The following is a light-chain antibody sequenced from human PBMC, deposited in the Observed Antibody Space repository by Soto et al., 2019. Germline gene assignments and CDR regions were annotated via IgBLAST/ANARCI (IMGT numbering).Light chain of an antibody. V-gene: IGKV1-33*01. J-gene: IGKJ4*01. Sequence: DIQMTQSPSSLSASVGDRVTITCQASQDISNYLNWYQQKPGKAPKLLIYDASTLETGVPSRFSGSGSGTDFTFTISSLQPEDIGTYYCQQYDNLFLTFGGGTKVEIK. CDR2: DAS. CDR3: QQYDNLFLT. CDR1: QDISNY.